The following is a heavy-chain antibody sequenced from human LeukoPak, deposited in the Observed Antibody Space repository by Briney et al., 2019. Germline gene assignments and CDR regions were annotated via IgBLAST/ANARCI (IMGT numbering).Heavy chain of an antibody. Sequence: GGSLRLSCAASGFTFSSYSMNWVRQTPGKGLEWVSYISDHGKSRNYVDSVKGRFAISRDNAKNSLYLQMNSLRVEDTAVYFCARARIAAPLLDYWGQGSLVTVSS. J-gene: IGHJ4*02. CDR3: ARARIAAPLLDY. CDR1: GFTFSSYS. V-gene: IGHV3-48*04. D-gene: IGHD6-13*01. CDR2: ISDHGKSR.